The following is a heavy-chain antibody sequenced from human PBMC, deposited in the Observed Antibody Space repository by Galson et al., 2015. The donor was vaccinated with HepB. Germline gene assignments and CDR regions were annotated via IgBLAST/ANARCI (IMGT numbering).Heavy chain of an antibody. CDR2: IIPILGIA. CDR1: GGTFGSYA. CDR3: ARDLRLRYSSGWYEDY. Sequence: SVKVSCKASGGTFGSYAISWVRQAPGQGLEWMGRIIPILGIANYAQKFQGRVTITADKSTSTAYMELSSLRSEDTAVYYCARDLRLRYSSGWYEDYWGQGTLVTVSS. J-gene: IGHJ4*02. D-gene: IGHD6-19*01. V-gene: IGHV1-69*04.